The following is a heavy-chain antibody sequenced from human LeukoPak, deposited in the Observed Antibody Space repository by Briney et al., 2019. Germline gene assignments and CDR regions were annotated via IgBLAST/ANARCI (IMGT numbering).Heavy chain of an antibody. Sequence: ASVKVSCKASGYTFTSYYMHWVRQAPGQGLEWMGIINPSGGSTSYAQKFQGRVTTTRDTSTSTVYMELSSLRSEDTAAYYCARSHRLYGSGSLGDYWGQGTLVTVSS. V-gene: IGHV1-46*01. CDR1: GYTFTSYY. CDR2: INPSGGST. CDR3: ARSHRLYGSGSLGDY. D-gene: IGHD3-10*01. J-gene: IGHJ4*02.